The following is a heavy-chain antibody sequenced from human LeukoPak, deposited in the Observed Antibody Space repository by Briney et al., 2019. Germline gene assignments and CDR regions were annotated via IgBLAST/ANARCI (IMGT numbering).Heavy chain of an antibody. CDR2: IYYSGST. V-gene: IGHV4-39*07. D-gene: IGHD1-1*01. Sequence: SETLSLTCTVSGGSMTSSSYYWGWIRQPPGKELEWIGSIYYSGSTYYDPSLKSRVTISVDTSKNQFSLKLSSMTAADTAVYYCARAGATGGTWDYWGQGTLVTVSS. CDR1: GGSMTSSSYY. J-gene: IGHJ4*02. CDR3: ARAGATGGTWDY.